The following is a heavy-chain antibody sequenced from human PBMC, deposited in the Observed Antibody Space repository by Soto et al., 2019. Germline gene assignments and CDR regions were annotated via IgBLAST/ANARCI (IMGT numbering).Heavy chain of an antibody. CDR1: GFTFSSYA. J-gene: IGHJ6*02. V-gene: IGHV3-23*01. CDR3: AKLGSQLLSYYGMDV. D-gene: IGHD2-2*01. CDR2: FGITGGDT. Sequence: GGSLRLSCAASGFTFSSYAMGWVRQAPGKGLEWVSTFGITGGDTYYADSVKGRFFISRDDSKYTLHLQMNSLRAEDTAVYHCAKLGSQLLSYYGMDVWGQGATVTVSS.